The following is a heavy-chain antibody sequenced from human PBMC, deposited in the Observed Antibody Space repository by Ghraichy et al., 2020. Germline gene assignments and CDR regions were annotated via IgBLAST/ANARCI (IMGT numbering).Heavy chain of an antibody. J-gene: IGHJ4*02. Sequence: GSLILSCAASGFIFSDYGMHWVRQAPGKGLDWVAVISYDGSKQYYTESVKGRFTISRDNSKNTLYLQMNSLRPEDTAVYYCAKAGQGEYSYDFDYWGQGTLVTVSS. CDR3: AKAGQGEYSYDFDY. D-gene: IGHD5-18*01. V-gene: IGHV3-30*18. CDR2: ISYDGSKQ. CDR1: GFIFSDYG.